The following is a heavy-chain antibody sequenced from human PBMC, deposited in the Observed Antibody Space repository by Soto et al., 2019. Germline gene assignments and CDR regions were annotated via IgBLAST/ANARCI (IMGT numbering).Heavy chain of an antibody. J-gene: IGHJ6*02. CDR3: ARLHEPYYYYGMDV. Sequence: PXXSLKISCKGSGYSFTSYWICWVPQMPGKGLEWMGIIYPGDSDTRYSPSFQGQVTISADKSISTAYLQWSSLKDSDTAMYYCARLHEPYYYYGMDVWGQGTTVTVSS. V-gene: IGHV5-51*01. CDR1: GYSFTSYW. CDR2: IYPGDSDT.